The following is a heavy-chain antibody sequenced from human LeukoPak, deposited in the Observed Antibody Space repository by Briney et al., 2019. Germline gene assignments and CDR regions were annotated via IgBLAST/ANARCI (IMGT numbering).Heavy chain of an antibody. V-gene: IGHV4-4*07. CDR1: GGPINNYY. CDR2: IYSDGST. D-gene: IGHD6-6*01. J-gene: IGHJ6*03. CDR3: ARDRLGSSSPTYFYYYMDV. Sequence: SEPLSLPCTVSGGPINNYYWSWIRQPAGKALEWIGHIYSDGSTHYNPSLQSRVTMSVDTSSSHLSLVLTSVTAADTAVYYCARDRLGSSSPTYFYYYMDVWGRGTTVIVSS.